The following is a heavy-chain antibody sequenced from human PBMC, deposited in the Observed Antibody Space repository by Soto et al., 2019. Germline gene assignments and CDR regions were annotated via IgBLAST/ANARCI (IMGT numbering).Heavy chain of an antibody. CDR2: ISGSGGST. V-gene: IGHV3-23*01. CDR1: GFTFSSHA. CDR3: AKDANFGSGTYYTD. Sequence: PGGSLRLSCAASGFTFSSHAMSWVRQAPGKGLEWVSGISGSGGSTFYADSVRGRFTSSRDISKNTLYLQMNSLRPEDTAVYFCAKDANFGSGTYYTDWGQGTLVTVSS. J-gene: IGHJ4*02. D-gene: IGHD3-10*01.